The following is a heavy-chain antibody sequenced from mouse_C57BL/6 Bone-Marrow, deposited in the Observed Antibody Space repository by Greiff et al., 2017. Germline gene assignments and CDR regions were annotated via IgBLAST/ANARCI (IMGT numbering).Heavy chain of an antibody. D-gene: IGHD2-2*01. Sequence: QVQLQQSGAELVKPGASVKLSCKASGYTFTSYWMQWVKQRPGPGLEWIGEIDPSDSYTNYNQKFKGKATLTVDTSSSTAYMQLSSLTSEDSAVYYCARGYLYFYAMDYWGQGTSVTVSS. CDR1: GYTFTSYW. CDR3: ARGYLYFYAMDY. CDR2: IDPSDSYT. V-gene: IGHV1-50*01. J-gene: IGHJ4*01.